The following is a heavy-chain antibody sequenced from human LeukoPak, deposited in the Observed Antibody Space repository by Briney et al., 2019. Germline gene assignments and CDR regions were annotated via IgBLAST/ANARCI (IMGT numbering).Heavy chain of an antibody. CDR1: GFTFDDYA. V-gene: IGHV3-9*03. J-gene: IGHJ6*03. Sequence: PGRSLRLSCAASGFTFDDYAMHWVPHAPGKGLEWVSGISWNSGTIGYADSVKGRFTISRDNAKNSLYLQMNSLRTEHMALYYCAKDIASARYYYMDVWGKGTTVTVSS. CDR3: AKDIASARYYYMDV. CDR2: ISWNSGTI. D-gene: IGHD6-6*01.